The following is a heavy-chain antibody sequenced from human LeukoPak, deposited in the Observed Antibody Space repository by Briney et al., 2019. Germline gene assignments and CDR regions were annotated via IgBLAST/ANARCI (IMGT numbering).Heavy chain of an antibody. D-gene: IGHD3-3*01. J-gene: IGHJ4*02. V-gene: IGHV4-61*02. Sequence: SETLSLTCTVSGGSISSGSYYWSWIRQPAGKGLEWIGRIYTSGSTNYNPSLKSRVTISVDTSKNQFSLKLSSVTAADTAVYYCARAEGYDFWSGYFRFGSFDYWAREPWSPSPQ. CDR2: IYTSGST. CDR1: GGSISSGSYY. CDR3: ARAEGYDFWSGYFRFGSFDY.